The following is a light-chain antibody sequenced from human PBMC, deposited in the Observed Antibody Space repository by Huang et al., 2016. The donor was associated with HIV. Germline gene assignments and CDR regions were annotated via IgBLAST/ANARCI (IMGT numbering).Light chain of an antibody. J-gene: IGKJ2*01. V-gene: IGKV1-33*01. CDR3: QQYDNLLST. Sequence: DIQMTQSPSSLSVSVGDRVTITCQASHDISNYLNWYQQKPWKAPKLLIYDASNLETGVPSRFSGSCSGTDFTFTISSLQPEDSATDYCQQYDNLLSTFGQGTKLEIK. CDR1: HDISNY. CDR2: DAS.